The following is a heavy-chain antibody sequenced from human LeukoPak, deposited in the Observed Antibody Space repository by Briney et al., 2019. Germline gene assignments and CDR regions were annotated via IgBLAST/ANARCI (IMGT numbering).Heavy chain of an antibody. J-gene: IGHJ4*02. CDR2: ISPYNGNT. V-gene: IGHV1-18*01. CDR1: GYTFISYG. D-gene: IGHD6-13*01. CDR3: ARGDWAMAAAGLDY. Sequence: ASVKVSCKASGYTFISYGITWVRQAPGQGLEWMGWISPYNGNTNYAQNVQGRVTMTTDASTNTVYMELRSLRSDDTAVYYCARGDWAMAAAGLDYWGQGTLVTVSS.